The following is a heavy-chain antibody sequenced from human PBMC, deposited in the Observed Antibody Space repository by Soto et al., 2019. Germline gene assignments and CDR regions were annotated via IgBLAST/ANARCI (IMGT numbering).Heavy chain of an antibody. J-gene: IGHJ6*02. D-gene: IGHD6-6*01. CDR1: GFTFSSYG. Sequence: QVQLVESGGGVVQSGRSLRLSCAASGFTFSSYGMHWVRQAPGKGLEWVAVISYDGSNKYYADSVKGRFTISRDNSKNTLYLQMNSLRAEDTAVYYCAKAARPTDYYYYYGMDVWGQGTTVTVSS. CDR2: ISYDGSNK. V-gene: IGHV3-30*18. CDR3: AKAARPTDYYYYYGMDV.